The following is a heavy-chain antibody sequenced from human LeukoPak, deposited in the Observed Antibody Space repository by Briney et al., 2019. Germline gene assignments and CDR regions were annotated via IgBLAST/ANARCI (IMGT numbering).Heavy chain of an antibody. Sequence: GGSLRLSCAASGFTFISYGMHWVRQAPGKGLEWVAFIRYDGSNKYYADSVKGRFTISIDNSKNTLYLQMNSLRAEDTAVYYCAKALTVTTGYWGQGTLVTVSS. CDR3: AKALTVTTGY. CDR2: IRYDGSNK. D-gene: IGHD4-11*01. CDR1: GFTFISYG. J-gene: IGHJ4*02. V-gene: IGHV3-30*02.